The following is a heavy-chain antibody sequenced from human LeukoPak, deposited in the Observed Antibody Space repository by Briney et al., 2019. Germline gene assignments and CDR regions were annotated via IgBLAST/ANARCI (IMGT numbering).Heavy chain of an antibody. J-gene: IGHJ5*02. Sequence: PSETLSLTCTVSGGSISSSSYYWGWIRQPPGKGLEWIGSIYYSGSTYYNPSLKSRVTISVDTSKNQFSLKLSSVTAADTAVYYCAAIAAAGIELGFDPWGQGTLVTVSS. CDR2: IYYSGST. D-gene: IGHD6-13*01. CDR1: GGSISSSSYY. V-gene: IGHV4-39*07. CDR3: AAIAAAGIELGFDP.